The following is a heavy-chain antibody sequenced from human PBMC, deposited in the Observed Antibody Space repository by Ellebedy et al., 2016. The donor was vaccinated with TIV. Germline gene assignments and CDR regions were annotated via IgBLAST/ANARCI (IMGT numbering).Heavy chain of an antibody. CDR3: SRGWSTPDS. V-gene: IGHV3-21*06. CDR2: IRSTGSDK. Sequence: GESLKISCEASGFTFSTHSMNWVRQAPGKGLEWVSSIRSTGSDKYYAESVKGRLTISRDNAQDTLFLQMNSLRAEDTAVYFCSRGWSTPDSWGQGTLVIVSS. CDR1: GFTFSTHS. J-gene: IGHJ4*02. D-gene: IGHD2-15*01.